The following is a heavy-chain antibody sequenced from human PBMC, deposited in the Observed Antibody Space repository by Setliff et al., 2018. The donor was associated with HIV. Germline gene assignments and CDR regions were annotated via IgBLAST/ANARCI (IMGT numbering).Heavy chain of an antibody. V-gene: IGHV4-59*01. CDR2: IDYRGST. CDR1: GGPLSSYY. J-gene: IGHJ3*01. CDR3: ARDHNSGTLHAFDL. D-gene: IGHD1-26*01. Sequence: ETLSLTCTVSGGPLSSYYWNWIRQPPGKGLEWIGDIDYRGSTNYNPSLKSRVTISLDTSKKHFSLDLYSVTAADTAVYYCARDHNSGTLHAFDLWGQGTKVTVSS.